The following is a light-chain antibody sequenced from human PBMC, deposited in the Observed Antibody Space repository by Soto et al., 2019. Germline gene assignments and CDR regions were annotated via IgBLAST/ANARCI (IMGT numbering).Light chain of an antibody. V-gene: IGKV3-20*01. CDR2: GSS. Sequence: PGERASLSCRASQDVDSTFLAWYQQRPGQAPRLLIYGSSRRATGIPDRFSGSGSGTDFTLTISRVGPEDIAVYFCHQYYSSITFDGGTKVEVK. J-gene: IGKJ4*01. CDR3: HQYYSSIT. CDR1: QDVDSTF.